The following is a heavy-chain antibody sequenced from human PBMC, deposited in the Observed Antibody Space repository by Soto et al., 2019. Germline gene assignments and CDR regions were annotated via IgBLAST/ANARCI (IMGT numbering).Heavy chain of an antibody. D-gene: IGHD2-2*02. V-gene: IGHV3-23*01. J-gene: IGHJ3*02. CDR3: AKALTDLVVPAAIGDWAFDI. Sequence: PGGSLRLSCAASGFTFSSYAMSWVRQAPGKGLEWVSAISGSGGSTYYADSVKGRFTISRDNSKNTLYLQMNSLRAEDTAVYYCAKALTDLVVPAAIGDWAFDIWGQGTMVTVSS. CDR1: GFTFSSYA. CDR2: ISGSGGST.